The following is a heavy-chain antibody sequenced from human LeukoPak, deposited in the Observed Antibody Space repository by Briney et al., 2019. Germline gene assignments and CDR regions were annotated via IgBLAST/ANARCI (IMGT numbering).Heavy chain of an antibody. CDR1: GGSFSGYY. J-gene: IGHJ6*02. CDR2: IYYSGST. Sequence: PSETLSLTCGVSGGSFSGYYWSWIRQHPGKGLEWIGYIYYSGSTYYNPSLKSRVTISVDTSKNQFSLKLSSVTAADTAVYYCARHCSSTSCYTVPNYYYYYGMDVWGQGTTVTVSS. CDR3: ARHCSSTSCYTVPNYYYYYGMDV. D-gene: IGHD2-2*02. V-gene: IGHV4-31*11.